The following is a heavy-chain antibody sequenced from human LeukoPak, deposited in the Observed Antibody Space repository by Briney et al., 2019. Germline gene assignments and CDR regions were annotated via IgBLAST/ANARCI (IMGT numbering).Heavy chain of an antibody. CDR3: AKGRNSGSYFGIHP. CDR2: IGSSGVNT. Sequence: GGSLRLSCAASGFTFSDYAMSWVRQAPGKGLEWVSGIGSSGVNTDYATSVKGRFTISRDNTKSTLHLLMNSLRVEDTATYYCAKGRNSGSYFGIHPWGQGTPGSVSS. D-gene: IGHD3-10*01. J-gene: IGHJ5*02. V-gene: IGHV3-23*01. CDR1: GFTFSDYA.